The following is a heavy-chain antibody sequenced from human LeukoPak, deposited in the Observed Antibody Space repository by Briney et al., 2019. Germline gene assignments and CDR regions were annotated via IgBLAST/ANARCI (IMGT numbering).Heavy chain of an antibody. D-gene: IGHD2-21*01. Sequence: GGSLRLSCAASGFTFSNYWMTWVRQAPGKGLEWVANINQDGSDKYYVDSVKGRFSISRYNTKNSLFLQMNSLRAEDTAVYYCVVTRTRGDHWGQGTLVTVSS. CDR1: GFTFSNYW. CDR2: INQDGSDK. V-gene: IGHV3-7*03. J-gene: IGHJ4*02. CDR3: VVTRTRGDH.